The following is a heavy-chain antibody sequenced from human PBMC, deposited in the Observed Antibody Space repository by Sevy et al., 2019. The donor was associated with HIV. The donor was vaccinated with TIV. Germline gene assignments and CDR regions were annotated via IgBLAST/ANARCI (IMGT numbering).Heavy chain of an antibody. V-gene: IGHV1-18*04. Sequence: ASVKVSCKASGYTFTSYGISWVRQAPGQGLEWMGWISAYNVNTNYAQKLQGRVTMTTDTSTSTAYMELRSLRSDDTAVYYCAGTVAGTINWFDPWGQGTLVTVSS. J-gene: IGHJ5*02. CDR2: ISAYNVNT. CDR1: GYTFTSYG. CDR3: AGTVAGTINWFDP. D-gene: IGHD6-19*01.